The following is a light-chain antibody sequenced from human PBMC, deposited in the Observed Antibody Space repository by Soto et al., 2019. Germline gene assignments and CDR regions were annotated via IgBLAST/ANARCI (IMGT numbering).Light chain of an antibody. V-gene: IGKV1-17*03. CDR1: QGISNY. Sequence: DIQMTQSPSAMSASVGDRVTITCRASQGISNYLDWFQQKPGKVPKRLIYAASSLQSGVPSRFSGSGYGTAFTLTNSSLQPEDFATYYSLQHNSYPWTFGQGTRVEIK. CDR2: AAS. J-gene: IGKJ1*01. CDR3: LQHNSYPWT.